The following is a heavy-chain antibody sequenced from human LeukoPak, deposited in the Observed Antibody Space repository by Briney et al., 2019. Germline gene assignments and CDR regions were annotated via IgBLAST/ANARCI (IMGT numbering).Heavy chain of an antibody. V-gene: IGHV1-2*02. CDR3: ARTITASGTSY. CDR2: INPDSGGT. Sequence: GASVEVSCKASGYTFTNYAMNWVRQAPGQGLKWMGWINPDSGGTTYAQSFQGRVTMTRDTSISTGYMELSGLRPDDTAVYYCARTITASGTSYWGQGTLVTVSS. CDR1: GYTFTNYA. J-gene: IGHJ4*02. D-gene: IGHD6-13*01.